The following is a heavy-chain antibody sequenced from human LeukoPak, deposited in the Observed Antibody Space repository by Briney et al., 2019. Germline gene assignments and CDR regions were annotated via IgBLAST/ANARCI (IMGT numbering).Heavy chain of an antibody. CDR3: ARANLIAAAGTYYYYMDV. D-gene: IGHD6-13*01. CDR1: GYTFTSYD. Sequence: ASVKVSCKASGYTFTSYDINWVRQATGQGLEWMGYTNPDSGNTGYAQKFQGRATITTTTSISTAYMELSSLRSEDTAVYYCARANLIAAAGTYYYYMDVWGKGTTVTISS. J-gene: IGHJ6*03. CDR2: TNPDSGNT. V-gene: IGHV1-8*03.